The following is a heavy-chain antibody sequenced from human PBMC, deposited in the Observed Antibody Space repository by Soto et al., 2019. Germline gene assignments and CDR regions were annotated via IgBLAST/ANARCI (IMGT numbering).Heavy chain of an antibody. CDR2: IYYSGST. Sequence: QVQLQESGPGLVKPSETLSLTCTVSGGSISSYYWSWIRQPPGKGLEWIGYIYYSGSTNYNPSLKSRVTISVDTSKNQVSLKLSSVTAADTAVYYCARDGPSIAVVGAFDIWGQGTMVTVSS. CDR1: GGSISSYY. D-gene: IGHD6-19*01. CDR3: ARDGPSIAVVGAFDI. V-gene: IGHV4-59*01. J-gene: IGHJ3*02.